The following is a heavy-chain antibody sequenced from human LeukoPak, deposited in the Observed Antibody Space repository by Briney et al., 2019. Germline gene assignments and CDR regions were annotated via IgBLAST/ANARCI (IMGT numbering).Heavy chain of an antibody. CDR1: GFTFSGSD. V-gene: IGHV3-73*01. CDR3: TRLAMATDYSGMDV. CDR2: IRSIANSYAT. D-gene: IGHD5-18*01. Sequence: GGSLKLSCAASGFTFSGSDMHWVRQASGKGLEWVGRIRSIANSYATAYDESVKGRFSISRDDSKNTAYLQMNSLKTEDTAVYYCTRLAMATDYSGMDVWGQGTTVTVSS. J-gene: IGHJ6*02.